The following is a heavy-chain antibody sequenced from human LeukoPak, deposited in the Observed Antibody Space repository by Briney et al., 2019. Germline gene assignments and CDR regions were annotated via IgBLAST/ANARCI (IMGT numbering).Heavy chain of an antibody. CDR3: ARSYYDSTGLNY. D-gene: IGHD3-22*01. J-gene: IGHJ4*02. Sequence: ASVKVSCKASGYTFTGYYMHWVRQAPGQGLEWIGWINPNSGGTNYAQKFQGRVTMTRDTSISTAYMELSRLRSDDTAVYYCARSYYDSTGLNYWGQGTLVTVSS. V-gene: IGHV1-2*02. CDR2: INPNSGGT. CDR1: GYTFTGYY.